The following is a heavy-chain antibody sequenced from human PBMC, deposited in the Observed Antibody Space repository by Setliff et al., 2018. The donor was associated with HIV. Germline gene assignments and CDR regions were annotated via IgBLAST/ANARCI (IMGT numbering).Heavy chain of an antibody. CDR3: VRDRLTAGKYCSDSRCDDAFDI. V-gene: IGHV1-18*01. D-gene: IGHD2-15*01. CDR2: ISAYNGDT. Sequence: GASVKVSCKASGYTFTSYGISWVRQAPGQGLEWMGWISAYNGDTNYAQKLQGRVTMTTDTSTSTAYMELRSLRSDDTAVYYCVRDRLTAGKYCSDSRCDDAFDIWGQGTMVTVSS. CDR1: GYTFTSYG. J-gene: IGHJ3*02.